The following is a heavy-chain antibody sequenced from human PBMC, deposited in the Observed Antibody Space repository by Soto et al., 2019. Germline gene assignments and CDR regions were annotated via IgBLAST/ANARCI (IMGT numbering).Heavy chain of an antibody. J-gene: IGHJ4*02. CDR1: GGTFSSYA. CDR2: IIPIFGTA. V-gene: IGHV1-69*05. D-gene: IGHD2-21*02. CDR3: ARSIVVVTALDY. Sequence: SVKVSCKASGGTFSSYAISWVRQAPGQGLEWMGGIIPIFGTANYAQKFQGRVTITRDTSASTAYMELSRLRSEDTAVYYCARSIVVVTALDYWGQGTLVTVSS.